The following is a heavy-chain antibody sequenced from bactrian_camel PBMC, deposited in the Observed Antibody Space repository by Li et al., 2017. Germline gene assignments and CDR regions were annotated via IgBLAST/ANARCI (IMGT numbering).Heavy chain of an antibody. CDR3: AAAPDACSGGWPGIRFGVGY. CDR1: RNVDYVC. J-gene: IGHJ6*01. D-gene: IGHD2*01. Sequence: HVQLVESGGGLVQPGGSLRLSCEVPRNVDYVCMGWFRQAPGEQRQGVAAIDSDGRASYYDSVKGRFTISQDNTKNTLYLDINSLKPEDTAMYYCAAAPDACSGGWPGIRFGVGYRGQGTQVTVS. V-gene: IGHV3S53*01. CDR2: IDSDGRA.